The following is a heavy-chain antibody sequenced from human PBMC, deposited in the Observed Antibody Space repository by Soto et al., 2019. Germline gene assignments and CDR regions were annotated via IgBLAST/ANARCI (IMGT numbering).Heavy chain of an antibody. Sequence: GGLRLSCAASGFTFSSYSMNWVRQAPGKGLEWVSYISSSSSTIYYADSVKGRFTISRDNAKNSLYLQMNSLRDEDTAVYYCARGDFWSGYYLGYWGQGTLVTVSS. CDR3: ARGDFWSGYYLGY. J-gene: IGHJ4*02. CDR1: GFTFSSYS. D-gene: IGHD3-3*01. V-gene: IGHV3-48*02. CDR2: ISSSSSTI.